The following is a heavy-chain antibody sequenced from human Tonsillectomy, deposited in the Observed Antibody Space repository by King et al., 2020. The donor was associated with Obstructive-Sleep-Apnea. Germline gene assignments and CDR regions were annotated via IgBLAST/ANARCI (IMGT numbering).Heavy chain of an antibody. V-gene: IGHV2-26*01. Sequence: FTLKESGPVLVKPKETLTLTCTVSGFSHSNARMGVSWLRQPPGKALEWLAHIFSHDEKSYCTSLKSRLTISKDTSKSQVVLTMTNMDPVDTATYYCARILGYSSGWYGFDYWGQGTLVTVSS. CDR1: GFSHSNARMG. J-gene: IGHJ4*02. CDR2: IFSHDEK. CDR3: ARILGYSSGWYGFDY. D-gene: IGHD6-19*01.